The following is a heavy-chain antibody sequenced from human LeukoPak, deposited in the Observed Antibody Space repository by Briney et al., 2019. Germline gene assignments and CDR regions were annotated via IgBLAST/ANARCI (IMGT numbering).Heavy chain of an antibody. J-gene: IGHJ3*02. D-gene: IGHD3-22*01. V-gene: IGHV4-61*02. CDR3: AIDSSGTDAFDI. CDR2: IYTSGST. CDR1: GGSISSGSYY. Sequence: NPSETLSLTCTVSGGSISSGSYYWSWIRQPAGKGLEWIGRIYTSGSTNYNPSLKSRVTISVDTSKNQFSLKLSSVTAADTAVYYCAIDSSGTDAFDIWGQGTMVTVSS.